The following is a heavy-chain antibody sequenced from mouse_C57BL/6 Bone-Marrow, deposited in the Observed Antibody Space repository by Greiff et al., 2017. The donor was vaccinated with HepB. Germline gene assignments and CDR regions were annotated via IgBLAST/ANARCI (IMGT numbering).Heavy chain of an antibody. J-gene: IGHJ2*01. D-gene: IGHD2-3*01. CDR2: ISYDGSN. V-gene: IGHV3-6*01. CDR3: AREGIYDGYLDY. CDR1: GYSITSGYY. Sequence: VQLQQSGPGLVKPSQSLSLTCYVTGYSITSGYYWNWIRQFPGNKLEWMGYISYDGSNNYNPSLKNRISITRDTSKNQFFLKLNSVTTEDTATYYCAREGIYDGYLDYWGQGTTLTVSS.